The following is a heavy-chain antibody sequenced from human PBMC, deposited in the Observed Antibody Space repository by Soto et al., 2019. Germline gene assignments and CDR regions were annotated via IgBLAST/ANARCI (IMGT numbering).Heavy chain of an antibody. CDR1: GGSISSYY. D-gene: IGHD6-19*01. Sequence: SEILSLTCTVSGGSISSYYWSWIRQPPGKGLEWIGYIYYTGNTNYNPSLKSRVTISVDTSKNQFSLKLTSLTAADTAVYYCARARTSSAVDFDYWGQGTLVTVSS. CDR2: IYYTGNT. CDR3: ARARTSSAVDFDY. V-gene: IGHV4-59*01. J-gene: IGHJ4*02.